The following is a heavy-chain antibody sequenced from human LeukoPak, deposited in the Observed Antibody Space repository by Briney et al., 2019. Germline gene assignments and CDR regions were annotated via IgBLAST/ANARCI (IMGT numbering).Heavy chain of an antibody. J-gene: IGHJ5*02. D-gene: IGHD4/OR15-4a*01. V-gene: IGHV1-46*01. CDR2: INPSGGST. CDR3: AREDYLHPWFDP. CDR1: GYTFTSYY. Sequence: ASVKVSCKASGYTFTSYYMHWVRQAPGQGLEWMGIINPSGGSTSYAQKFQGRVTMTRDTSTSTVYMELSSLRSEDTAAYYCAREDYLHPWFDPWGQGTLVTVSS.